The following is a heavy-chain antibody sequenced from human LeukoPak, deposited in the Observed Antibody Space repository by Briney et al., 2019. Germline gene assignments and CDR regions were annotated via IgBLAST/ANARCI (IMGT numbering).Heavy chain of an antibody. CDR3: ARVERNTIFGVVIRSYYYYMDV. V-gene: IGHV4-34*01. CDR2: INHSGST. J-gene: IGHJ6*03. Sequence: SETLSLTCAVYGGSFSGYYWSWIRQPPGKGLEWIGEINHSGSTNYNPSLKSRVTISVDTSKNQFSLELSSVTAADTAVYYCARVERNTIFGVVIRSYYYYMDVWGKGTTVTVSS. CDR1: GGSFSGYY. D-gene: IGHD3-3*01.